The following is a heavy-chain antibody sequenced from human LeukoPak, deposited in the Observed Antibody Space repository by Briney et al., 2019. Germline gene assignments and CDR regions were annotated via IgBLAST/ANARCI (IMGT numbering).Heavy chain of an antibody. Sequence: SETLSLTCTVSGGSISSSSYYWGWIRQPPGKGLEWIGSIYYSGSTYYNPSLKSRVTISVDTSKNQFSLKLSSVTAADSAVYYCAKGRYYDFWSGYRGLLGGPGDAFDIWGQGTVVTVSS. CDR3: AKGRYYDFWSGYRGLLGGPGDAFDI. V-gene: IGHV4-39*07. D-gene: IGHD3-3*01. J-gene: IGHJ3*02. CDR2: IYYSGST. CDR1: GGSISSSSYY.